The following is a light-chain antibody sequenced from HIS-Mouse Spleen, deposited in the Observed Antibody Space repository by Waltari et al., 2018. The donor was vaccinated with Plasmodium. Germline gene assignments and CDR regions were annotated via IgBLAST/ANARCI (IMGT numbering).Light chain of an antibody. Sequence: SYVLTQPPSVSVAPGQTARLTCGGTHIGRKSVHWYQQKPGQAPVLVVYEDSDRPSGIPERFSGSNSGNTATLTISRVEAGDEADYYCQVWDSSSDHWVFGGGTKLTVL. V-gene: IGLV3-21*02. CDR2: EDS. CDR3: QVWDSSSDHWV. J-gene: IGLJ3*02. CDR1: HIGRKS.